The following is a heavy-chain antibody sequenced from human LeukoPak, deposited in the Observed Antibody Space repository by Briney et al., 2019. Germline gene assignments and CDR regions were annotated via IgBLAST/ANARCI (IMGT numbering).Heavy chain of an antibody. J-gene: IGHJ4*02. V-gene: IGHV4-59*01. CDR2: IYYSGST. D-gene: IGHD5-18*01. CDR3: ARVVGGYSYGYSGFDY. CDR1: GGSISSYY. Sequence: RTSETLSLTCTVSGGSISSYYWSWIRQPPGKGLEWIGYIYYSGSTNYNPSLKSRVTISVDTSKNQFSLKPSSVTAADTAVYYCARVVGGYSYGYSGFDYWGQGTLVTVSS.